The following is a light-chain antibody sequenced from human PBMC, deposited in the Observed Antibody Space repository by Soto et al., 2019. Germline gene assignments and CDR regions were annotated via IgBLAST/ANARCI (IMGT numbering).Light chain of an antibody. J-gene: IGKJ5*01. V-gene: IGKV3D-20*02. CDR3: QQRSNWIT. CDR1: QSVSSSY. Sequence: IVLTQSPGTLSLSPGERATLSCRASQSVSSSYLAWYQQKPGQAPRLLIYGASSRATGIPARFSGSGSGTDFTLTISSLEPEDFAIYYCQQRSNWITFGQGTRLEIK. CDR2: GAS.